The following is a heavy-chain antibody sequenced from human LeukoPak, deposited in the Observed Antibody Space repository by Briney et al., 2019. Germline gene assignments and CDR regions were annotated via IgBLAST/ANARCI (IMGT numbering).Heavy chain of an antibody. Sequence: ASVKVSCKASGYTFTGYYMHWVRQAPGQGLEWMGWINPNSGGTNYAQKFQGRVTMTRDTSISTAYMELSRLRSGDTAVYYCARPYYDSSGYYTFDYWGQGTLVTVSS. CDR3: ARPYYDSSGYYTFDY. V-gene: IGHV1-2*02. CDR2: INPNSGGT. D-gene: IGHD3-22*01. CDR1: GYTFTGYY. J-gene: IGHJ4*02.